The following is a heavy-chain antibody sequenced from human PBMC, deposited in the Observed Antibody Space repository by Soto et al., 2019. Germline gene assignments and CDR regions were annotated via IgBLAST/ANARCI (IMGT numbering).Heavy chain of an antibody. J-gene: IGHJ5*02. V-gene: IGHV1-3*01. CDR1: GYTFTSYA. CDR2: INAGNGNT. D-gene: IGHD3-16*02. Sequence: ASVKVSCKASGYTFTSYAMHWVRQAPGQRLEWMGWINAGNGNTKYSQKFQGRVTITRDTSASTAYMELSSLRSEDTAVYYCARGAHGVLVKWFDPWGQGILVTVSS. CDR3: ARGAHGVLVKWFDP.